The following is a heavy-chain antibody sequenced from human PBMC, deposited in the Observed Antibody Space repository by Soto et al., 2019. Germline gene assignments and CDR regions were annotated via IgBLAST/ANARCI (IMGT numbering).Heavy chain of an antibody. CDR2: INPNSGGT. D-gene: IGHD3-3*01. Sequence: ASVKVSCKAPGYTFTGYYMHWVRQAPGQGLEWMGWINPNSGGTNYAQKFQGWVTMTRDTSISTAYMELSRLRSDDTAVYYCATVLRFPYGMDVWGQGTTVTVSS. J-gene: IGHJ6*02. CDR3: ATVLRFPYGMDV. CDR1: GYTFTGYY. V-gene: IGHV1-2*04.